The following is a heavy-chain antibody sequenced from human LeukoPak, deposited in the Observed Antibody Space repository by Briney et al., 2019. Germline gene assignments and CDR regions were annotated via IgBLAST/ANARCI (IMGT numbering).Heavy chain of an antibody. CDR3: AKNAGYSYGLYHFDY. CDR2: LISSGDTT. V-gene: IGHV3-23*01. D-gene: IGHD5-18*01. CDR1: GFAFRNYA. Sequence: GGSLRLSCAASGFAFRNYAMSWVRQAPGKGLEWVSSLISSGDTTYYADSVKGRFTISRDNSKNTVHLQMDSLRAEDSAVYYCAKNAGYSYGLYHFDYWGQGTLVTVSS. J-gene: IGHJ4*02.